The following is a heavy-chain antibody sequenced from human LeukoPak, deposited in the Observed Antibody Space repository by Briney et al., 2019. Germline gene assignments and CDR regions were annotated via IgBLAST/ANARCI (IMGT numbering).Heavy chain of an antibody. CDR2: IYTSGST. Sequence: SETLSLTCTVAGGSISSSSYYWSWIRQPAGKGLEWFGRIYTSGSTNYKPSLRSRVTISVDTSKNQFSLKLSSVTAADTAVYYCARGGLRVKYYDFWSGYYTHWGQGTLVTVSS. CDR1: GGSISSSSYY. CDR3: ARGGLRVKYYDFWSGYYTH. D-gene: IGHD3-3*01. V-gene: IGHV4-61*02. J-gene: IGHJ4*02.